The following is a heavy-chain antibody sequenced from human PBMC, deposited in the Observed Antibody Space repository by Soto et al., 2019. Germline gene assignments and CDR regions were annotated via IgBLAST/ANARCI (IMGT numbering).Heavy chain of an antibody. CDR3: ARGGRESVWSFDY. CDR1: GGSISSDGYY. V-gene: IGHV4-31*03. J-gene: IGHJ4*02. CDR2: IYNSGNT. D-gene: IGHD1-1*01. Sequence: SETLSLTCTVSGGSISSDGYYWSWIRQRPGKGLEWIGYIYNSGNTYYDPSLKSRLSISVDTSNNQFSLKLRSVTAADTAVYYCARGGRESVWSFDYWGQGILVTVSS.